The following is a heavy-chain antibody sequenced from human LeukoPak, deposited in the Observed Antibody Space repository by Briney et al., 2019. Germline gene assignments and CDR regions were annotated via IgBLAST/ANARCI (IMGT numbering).Heavy chain of an antibody. CDR1: GFTFSNYA. D-gene: IGHD2-15*01. Sequence: PGRSLRLSCAASGFTFSNYAMHWVRQAPGKGLEWVAVISYDGSNKYYADSVKGRFTISRDNSKNTLYLQMNSLRAEDTAVYYCAREIVVVVAATRGAYNWFDPWGQRTLVTVSS. V-gene: IGHV3-30*04. CDR2: ISYDGSNK. J-gene: IGHJ5*02. CDR3: AREIVVVVAATRGAYNWFDP.